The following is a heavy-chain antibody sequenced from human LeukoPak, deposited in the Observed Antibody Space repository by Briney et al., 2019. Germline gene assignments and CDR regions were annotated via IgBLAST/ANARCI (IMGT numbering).Heavy chain of an antibody. CDR3: ARVLATVTTFIGY. CDR2: ISGSGGST. J-gene: IGHJ4*02. V-gene: IGHV3-23*01. Sequence: GGSLRLSCAASGFSFSYYAMTWVRQAPGKGLEWVSGISGSGGSTYYADSVKGRFTISRDNSKNTLHLQMNSLRAEDTAVYYCARVLATVTTFIGYWGQGTLVTVSS. CDR1: GFSFSYYA. D-gene: IGHD4-17*01.